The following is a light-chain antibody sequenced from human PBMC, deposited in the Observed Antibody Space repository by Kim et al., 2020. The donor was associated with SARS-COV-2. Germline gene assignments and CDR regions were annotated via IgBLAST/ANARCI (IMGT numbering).Light chain of an antibody. Sequence: GKPIPFSCTVTSSDIGAYNYVSWYQQYTDKAPKLIIFDVNNRPSGVSNRFSGSKSGNTASLTISGLQADDEADYYCCSHAAGSAYVFGTGTKVTVL. CDR1: SSDIGAYNY. J-gene: IGLJ1*01. CDR2: DVN. V-gene: IGLV2-14*03. CDR3: CSHAAGSAYV.